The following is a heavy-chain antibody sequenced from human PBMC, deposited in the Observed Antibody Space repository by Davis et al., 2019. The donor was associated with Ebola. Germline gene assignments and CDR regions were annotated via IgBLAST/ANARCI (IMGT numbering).Heavy chain of an antibody. CDR2: IYYSGST. J-gene: IGHJ5*02. CDR3: ARGRPAAIARPPWFDP. V-gene: IGHV4-59*08. D-gene: IGHD2-2*01. Sequence: SETLSLTCTVSGGSISSYYWSWIRQPPGKGLEWIGYIYYSGSTNYNPSLKSRVTISVDTSKNQFSLKLSSVTAAGTAVYYCARGRPAAIARPPWFDPWGQGTLVTVSS. CDR1: GGSISSYY.